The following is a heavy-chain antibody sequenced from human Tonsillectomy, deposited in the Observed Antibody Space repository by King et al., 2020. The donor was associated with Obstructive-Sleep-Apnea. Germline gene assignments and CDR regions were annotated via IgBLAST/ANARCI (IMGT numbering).Heavy chain of an antibody. CDR2: IYSGGST. V-gene: IGHV3-53*04. CDR3: ARGFPDNYDSSGYDFDI. J-gene: IGHJ3*02. D-gene: IGHD3-22*01. Sequence: VQLVESGGGLVQPGGSLRLSCAASGFTVSSNYMSWVRQAPGKGLEWGAVIYSGGSTYYAVSVKGRFTISRHNSENTLYLQMNSLRAEDTTVDYCARGFPDNYDSSGYDFDIWGQGTMVTVSS. CDR1: GFTVSSNY.